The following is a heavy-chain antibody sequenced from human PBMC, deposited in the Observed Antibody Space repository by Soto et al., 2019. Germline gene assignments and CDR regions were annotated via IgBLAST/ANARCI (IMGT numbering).Heavy chain of an antibody. J-gene: IGHJ4*02. CDR1: GGSFSGYY. V-gene: IGHV4-34*01. CDR3: ARVWGYFNFDY. Sequence: PSETLSLTCAVYGGSFSGYYWSWIRQPPGKGLEWIGEINHSGSTNYNPSLKSRVTISVDTSKNQFSLKLSSVTAADTAVYYCARVWGYFNFDYWGQGTLVTVSS. CDR2: INHSGST. D-gene: IGHD1-26*01.